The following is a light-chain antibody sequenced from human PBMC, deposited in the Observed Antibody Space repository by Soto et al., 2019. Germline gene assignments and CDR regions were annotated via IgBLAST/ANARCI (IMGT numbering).Light chain of an antibody. CDR1: QDVSSW. CDR3: QQTSSFPWT. Sequence: DIEMTQSPSSVSTSVGNRVTITCRTSQDVSSWLAWYQRKPGQAPRLLIYAASSLQTGVPSRFRGSGSGTFFTLTINSLQPEDFATYYCQQTSSFPWTFGQGTKVEI. CDR2: AAS. J-gene: IGKJ1*01. V-gene: IGKV1-12*02.